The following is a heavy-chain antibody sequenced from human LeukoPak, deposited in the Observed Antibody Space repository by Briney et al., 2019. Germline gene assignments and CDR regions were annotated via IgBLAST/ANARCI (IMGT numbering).Heavy chain of an antibody. CDR3: ARVSYDFWSGYSGTFDY. D-gene: IGHD3-3*01. Sequence: GGSLRLSCAASGFTFSSYEMNWVRQAPGKGLEWVSYISSSGSTISYADSVKGRFTISRDNAKNSLYLQMNSLRAEDTAVYYCARVSYDFWSGYSGTFDYWGQGTLVTVSS. V-gene: IGHV3-48*03. CDR2: ISSSGSTI. J-gene: IGHJ4*02. CDR1: GFTFSSYE.